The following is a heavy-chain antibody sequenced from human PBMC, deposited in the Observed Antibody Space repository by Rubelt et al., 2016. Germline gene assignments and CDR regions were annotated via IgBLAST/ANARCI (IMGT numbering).Heavy chain of an antibody. CDR3: AKLMTICVFDI. Sequence: EVQLVESGGGLIQPGGSLRLSCAASGFTVSSNYMSWVRQAPGKGLEWVSAISGSGGSTYYADSVKGRSTISRDNSKNTLYLQMSSLRAEDTAVYYCAKLMTICVFDIWGQGTMVTVSS. J-gene: IGHJ3*02. CDR1: GFTVSSNY. D-gene: IGHD4/OR15-4a*01. CDR2: ISGSGGST. V-gene: IGHV3-23*04.